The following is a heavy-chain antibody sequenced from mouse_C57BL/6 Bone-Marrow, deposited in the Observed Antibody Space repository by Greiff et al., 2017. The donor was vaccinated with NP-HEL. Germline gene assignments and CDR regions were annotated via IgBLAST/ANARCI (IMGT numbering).Heavy chain of an antibody. J-gene: IGHJ1*03. Sequence: LQESGAELMKPGASVKLSCKATGYTFTGYWIEWVKQRPGHGLEWIGEILPGSGSTNYNEKFKGKATFTADTSSNTAYMQLSSLTTEDSAIYYCARGAVVARSFFYWYFDVWGTGTTVTVSS. D-gene: IGHD1-1*01. CDR1: GYTFTGYW. V-gene: IGHV1-9*01. CDR3: ARGAVVARSFFYWYFDV. CDR2: ILPGSGST.